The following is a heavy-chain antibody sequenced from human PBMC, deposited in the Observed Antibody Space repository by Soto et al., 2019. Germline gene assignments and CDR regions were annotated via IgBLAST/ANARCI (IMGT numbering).Heavy chain of an antibody. CDR1: GVSVRSYT. J-gene: IGHJ4*02. Sequence: SETLSLTCIVSGVSVRSYTWSWVRQPANKGLEWIGRVFSSVSATYNPSLKSRVSISMDTPENRISLKLDSVTAADAGVYFCARDGMTTGDTWGPGTLVTAPQ. CDR3: ARDGMTTGDT. V-gene: IGHV4-4*07. CDR2: VFSSVSA. D-gene: IGHD2-21*02.